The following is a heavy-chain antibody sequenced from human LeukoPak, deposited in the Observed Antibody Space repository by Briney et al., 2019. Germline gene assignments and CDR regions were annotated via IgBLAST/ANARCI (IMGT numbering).Heavy chain of an antibody. D-gene: IGHD3-16*02. CDR3: AREWVGGVIVPSKY. V-gene: IGHV3-7*01. CDR1: GFTFSSYW. J-gene: IGHJ4*02. Sequence: GGSLRLSCAASGFTFSSYWMSWVRQAPGKELEWVANIKQDGSEKYYVDSVKGRFTISRDNAKNSLYLQMNSLRAEDTAVYYCAREWVGGVIVPSKYWGQGTLVTVSS. CDR2: IKQDGSEK.